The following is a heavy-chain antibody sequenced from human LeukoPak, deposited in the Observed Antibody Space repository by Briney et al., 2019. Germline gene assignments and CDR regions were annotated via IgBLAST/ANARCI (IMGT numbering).Heavy chain of an antibody. D-gene: IGHD1-14*01. CDR3: ARQGNTTSLFDC. J-gene: IGHJ4*02. V-gene: IGHV4-34*01. Sequence: PSETLSLTCAVYGGSFSDYYWSWIRQPPGKGLEWIWEIYHSGSTKYNPSLKSRVTMSVDTSKNQFSLKLSSVTAADTAVYYCARQGNTTSLFDCWGQGTLVTVSS. CDR2: IYHSGST. CDR1: GGSFSDYY.